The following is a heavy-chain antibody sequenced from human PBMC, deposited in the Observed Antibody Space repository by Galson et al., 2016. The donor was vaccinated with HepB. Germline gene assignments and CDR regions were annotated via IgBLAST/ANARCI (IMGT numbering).Heavy chain of an antibody. Sequence: QSGAEVKKPGESLRISCKGSGYSFTSYWITWVRQMPGKGPGWMGRIDPGDSYTNYSPSFQGHVTISADKSISTAYLQWSSLKASDTAMYYCARGSMVRGVTHFLRGQGTLVTVSS. J-gene: IGHJ4*02. D-gene: IGHD3-10*01. CDR1: GYSFTSYW. V-gene: IGHV5-10-1*01. CDR3: ARGSMVRGVTHFL. CDR2: IDPGDSYT.